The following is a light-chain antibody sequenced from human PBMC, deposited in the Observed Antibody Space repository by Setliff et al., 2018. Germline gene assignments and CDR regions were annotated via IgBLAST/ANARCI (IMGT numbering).Light chain of an antibody. J-gene: IGLJ1*01. CDR2: EVG. Sequence: QSVLTQPASVSGSPGQSITISCTGTSSDVGYYNYVSWYQQHPGKAPKLMIYEVGNRPSGVSNRFSGSKSGNTASLTISGLQAEDEADYYCGSYTSINTLLDIFGTGTKVTVL. CDR1: SSDVGYYNY. V-gene: IGLV2-14*01. CDR3: GSYTSINTLLDI.